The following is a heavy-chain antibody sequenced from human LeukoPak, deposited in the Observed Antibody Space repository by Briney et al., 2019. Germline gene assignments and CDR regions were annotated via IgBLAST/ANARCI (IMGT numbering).Heavy chain of an antibody. CDR3: TRHRYCSSTICSPSGY. V-gene: IGHV5-51*01. CDR1: EYSFTSYW. CDR2: IYPADSDT. D-gene: IGHD2-2*01. J-gene: IGHJ4*02. Sequence: GESLKISCKGSEYSFTSYWIGWVRQMPGKGLEWKGSIYPADSDTRYSPSFQGQVTISVDKSISTAYLQWSSLKASDTAMYYCTRHRYCSSTICSPSGYWGQGTLVTVSS.